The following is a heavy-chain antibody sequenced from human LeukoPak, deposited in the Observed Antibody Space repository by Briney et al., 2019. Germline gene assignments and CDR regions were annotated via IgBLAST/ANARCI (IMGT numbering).Heavy chain of an antibody. J-gene: IGHJ4*02. Sequence: ASVKVSCKASGYTFTGNYMHWVRQAPGQGLEWMGWINPNSGGTNYAQKFQGRVTMTRDTSISTPYMELRRLRSDGTAVYYCRTDRYGDYGDYIDYWGQGTLVTVSS. CDR2: INPNSGGT. CDR1: GYTFTGNY. D-gene: IGHD4-17*01. V-gene: IGHV1-2*02. CDR3: RTDRYGDYGDYIDY.